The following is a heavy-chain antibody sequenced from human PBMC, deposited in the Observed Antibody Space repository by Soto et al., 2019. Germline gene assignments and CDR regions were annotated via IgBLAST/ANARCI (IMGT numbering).Heavy chain of an antibody. CDR2: ISSSSTYI. V-gene: IGHV3-21*02. CDR1: GFTFTTYT. CDR3: ARDAPLRNTWTPPPDAFDV. D-gene: IGHD1-20*01. Sequence: EVQLVESGGGLVKPGGSLRLSCAASGFTFTTYTMSWVRQAPGKGLEWVSSISSSSTYIDYAESVKGRFTVSRDNAKNSQFPEMNSLRAEDTAVYFCARDAPLRNTWTPPPDAFDVWGQGTIVTVSS. J-gene: IGHJ3*01.